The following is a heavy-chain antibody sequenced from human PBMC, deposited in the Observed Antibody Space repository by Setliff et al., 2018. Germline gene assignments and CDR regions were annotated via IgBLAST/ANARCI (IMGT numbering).Heavy chain of an antibody. Sequence: GGSLRLSCAASGFTFSSYSIHWVRQAPGKGLEWVAVVSHDENTKYYADSVKDRFIISRDNSKNTVYLQMNSLRAADTAVYHCARERVGRYYYYHMDVWGKGTTVTVSS. V-gene: IGHV3-30*04. CDR2: VSHDENTK. CDR3: ARERVGRYYYYHMDV. CDR1: GFTFSSYS. D-gene: IGHD1-26*01. J-gene: IGHJ6*03.